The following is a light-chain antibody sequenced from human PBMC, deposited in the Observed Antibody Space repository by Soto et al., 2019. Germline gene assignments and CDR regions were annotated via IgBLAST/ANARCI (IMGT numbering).Light chain of an antibody. CDR1: QGIGNY. CDR2: GAS. Sequence: DIQMTQSPSSLSASVGDRVTITCRASQGIGNYLAWYQHKPGKVPKLLIYGASTLQSRVPSRFSGGGSGTEFTLTISGLQIEDLATYYCQVYNNSPPGFGQGTRLENK. CDR3: QVYNNSPPG. J-gene: IGKJ5*01. V-gene: IGKV1-27*01.